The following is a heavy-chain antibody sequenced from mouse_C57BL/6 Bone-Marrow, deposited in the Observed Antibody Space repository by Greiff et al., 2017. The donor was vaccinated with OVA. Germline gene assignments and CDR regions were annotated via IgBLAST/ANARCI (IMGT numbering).Heavy chain of an antibody. D-gene: IGHD1-3*01. CDR1: GYTFTSYW. Sequence: QVQLQQPGAELVMPGASVKLSCKASGYTFTSYWMHWVKQRPGQGLEWIGEIDPSDSYTNYNQKFKGKTTLTVDKSSSTAYMQLSSLTSEDSAVYYCAVNSYCYFYVWGTGTTVTVSS. CDR3: AVNSYCYFYV. CDR2: IDPSDSYT. V-gene: IGHV1-69*01. J-gene: IGHJ1*03.